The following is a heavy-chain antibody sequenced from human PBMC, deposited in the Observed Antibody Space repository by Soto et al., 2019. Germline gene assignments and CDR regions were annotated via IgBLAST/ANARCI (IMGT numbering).Heavy chain of an antibody. CDR2: IYWDDDK. CDR3: AHSPPYHTIWDPDY. D-gene: IGHD1-26*01. CDR1: GYSFSTPGVG. V-gene: IGHV2-5*02. Sequence: QITLKEAGPTLVKRTQTLTLTCSFSGYSFSTPGVGVGLIRQPPGKPLEWLALIYWDDDKRYSPSLRSRLTITKDPSRNQVVLIMTNLDPLDTGPYYCAHSPPYHTIWDPDYRGQGNLVTVSS. J-gene: IGHJ4*02.